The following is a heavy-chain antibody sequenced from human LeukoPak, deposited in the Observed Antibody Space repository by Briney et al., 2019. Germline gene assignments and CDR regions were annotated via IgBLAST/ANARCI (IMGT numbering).Heavy chain of an antibody. Sequence: GGSLRLSCAVSGFTFSSYSMNWVRQAPGKGLEWVSSITSSSSYIYYADSAKGRFTISRDNAKNSLYLQMNSLRAEDKAGVYCSRDLTVTSPCWFDRWGQGALLTVSS. CDR1: GFTFSSYS. D-gene: IGHD4-11*01. CDR3: SRDLTVTSPCWFDR. J-gene: IGHJ5*02. V-gene: IGHV3-21*01. CDR2: ITSSSSYI.